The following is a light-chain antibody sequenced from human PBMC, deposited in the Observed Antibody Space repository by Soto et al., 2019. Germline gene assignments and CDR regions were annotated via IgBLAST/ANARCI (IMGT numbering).Light chain of an antibody. J-gene: IGKJ3*01. CDR2: AAS. Sequence: DIQMTQSPSSLGASVGDRVTISCRASQGIANYLAWYQQKPGEVPKLLIFAASTLHSGVSSRFTGSGSGTEFTLTISNLQPEDVATYYCQKYNWPPFTFGPGTKVEIK. CDR3: QKYNWPPFT. CDR1: QGIANY. V-gene: IGKV1-27*01.